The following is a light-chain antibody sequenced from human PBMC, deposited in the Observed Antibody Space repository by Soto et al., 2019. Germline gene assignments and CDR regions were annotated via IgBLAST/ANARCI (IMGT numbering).Light chain of an antibody. J-gene: IGLJ1*01. CDR3: CSYAGSDTYV. CDR1: SSDVGGYNF. CDR2: DVT. V-gene: IGLV2-11*01. Sequence: QSVLTQPRSVSGSPGQSVTISCTGTSSDVGGYNFVSWYQHPPGKAPKLMLYDVTNRPSGVPDRFSGSKSDNTASLTISGLQAEDEADYYCCSYAGSDTYVFGTGTKVTVL.